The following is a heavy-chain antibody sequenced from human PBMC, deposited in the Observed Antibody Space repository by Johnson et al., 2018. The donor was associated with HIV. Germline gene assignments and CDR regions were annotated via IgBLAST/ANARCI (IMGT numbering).Heavy chain of an antibody. J-gene: IGHJ3*02. CDR2: IKNKTDGGTT. CDR3: TTDLGYYDSSGDAFDI. CDR1: GFTFSNAW. D-gene: IGHD3-22*01. V-gene: IGHV3-15*01. Sequence: VLLVESGGGLVKPGGSLRLSCAASGFTFSNAWMSWVRQAPGKGLEWVGRIKNKTDGGTTDYAAPVKGRFTISRDDSKNTLYLQMNSLKTEDTAVYYCTTDLGYYDSSGDAFDIWGQGTMVTVSS.